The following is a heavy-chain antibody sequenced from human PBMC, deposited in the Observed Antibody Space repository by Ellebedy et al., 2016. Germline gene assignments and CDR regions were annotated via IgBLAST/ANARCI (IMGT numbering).Heavy chain of an antibody. Sequence: SETLSLXXAVYGGSFSGYYWSWIRQPPGKGLEWIGEINHSGSTNYNPSLKSRVTISVDTSKNQFSLKLSSVTAADTAVYYCATAGGYYYYYMDVWGKGTTVTVSS. CDR1: GGSFSGYY. CDR3: ATAGGYYYYYMDV. V-gene: IGHV4-34*01. J-gene: IGHJ6*03. CDR2: INHSGST.